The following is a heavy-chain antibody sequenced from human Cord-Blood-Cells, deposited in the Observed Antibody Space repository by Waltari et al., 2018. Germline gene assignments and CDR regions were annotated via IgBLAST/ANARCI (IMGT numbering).Heavy chain of an antibody. J-gene: IGHJ6*02. V-gene: IGHV4-59*01. D-gene: IGHD6-19*01. CDR2: IYYSGST. CDR3: ARADSSGWYGGYYYYGMDV. Sequence: QVQLQESGPGLVKPSETLSLTCTVSGGSISSYYWSWIRQPPGKGLEWIGYIYYSGSTTYNPSLKSRVTISVDTSKNQFSLKLSSVTAADTAVYYCARADSSGWYGGYYYYGMDVWGQGTTVTVSS. CDR1: GGSISSYY.